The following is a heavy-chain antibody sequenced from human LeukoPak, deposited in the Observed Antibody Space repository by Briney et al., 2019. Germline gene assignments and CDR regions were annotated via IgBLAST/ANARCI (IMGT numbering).Heavy chain of an antibody. J-gene: IGHJ4*02. V-gene: IGHV3-7*01. CDR2: VKLDESVK. D-gene: IGHD4-23*01. CDR3: ARDRDTGGFEY. CDR1: GFTFSNYW. Sequence: SLRLSCAASGFTFSNYWMSWVRQAPEKGLEWVANVKLDESVKQYMDSMKGRITISRDNAKKSLYLQMNSRRAEDTAVYYCARDRDTGGFEYWGQGTLVSVSS.